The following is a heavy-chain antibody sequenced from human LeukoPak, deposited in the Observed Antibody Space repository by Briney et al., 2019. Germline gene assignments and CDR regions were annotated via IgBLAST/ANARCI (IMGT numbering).Heavy chain of an antibody. CDR2: ISWNSGSI. V-gene: IGHV3-9*01. J-gene: IGHJ4*02. CDR3: AKGRDYVDTAPVDY. CDR1: GFTFDDYA. D-gene: IGHD5-18*01. Sequence: GRSLRLSCAASGFTFDDYAMHWVRQAPGKGLEWVSGISWNSGSIGYADSVKGRFTISRDNAKNSLYLQKNSLRAEDTALYYCAKGRDYVDTAPVDYWGQGTLVTVSS.